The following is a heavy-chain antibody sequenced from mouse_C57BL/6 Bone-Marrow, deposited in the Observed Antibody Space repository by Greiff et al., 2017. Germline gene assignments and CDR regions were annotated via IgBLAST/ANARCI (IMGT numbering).Heavy chain of an antibody. V-gene: IGHV1-26*01. CDR2: INPNNGGT. D-gene: IGHD3-2*02. J-gene: IGHJ3*01. Sequence: VQLQQSGPELVKPGASVKISCKASGYTFTDYYMNWVKQSQGKSLEWIGDINPNNGGTSYNQKFKGKATLTVDKSSSTAYMELRSLTSEDSAVYYCARESAQATSYWGQGTLVTVSA. CDR1: GYTFTDYY. CDR3: ARESAQATSY.